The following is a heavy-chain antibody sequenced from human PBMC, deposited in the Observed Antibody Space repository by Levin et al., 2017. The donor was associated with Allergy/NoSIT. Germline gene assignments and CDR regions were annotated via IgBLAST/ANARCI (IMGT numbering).Heavy chain of an antibody. CDR2: ISGSSGST. V-gene: IGHV3-23*01. Sequence: GGSLRLSCAASGFTFSSYAMSWVRQAPGKGLEWVSGISGSSGSTYYADSVKGRFTTSRDNSKNTLYLQMNSLRAEDTAVYYCAKEVYGDYPTDLIDYWGQGTLVTVSS. CDR3: AKEVYGDYPTDLIDY. D-gene: IGHD4-17*01. CDR1: GFTFSSYA. J-gene: IGHJ4*02.